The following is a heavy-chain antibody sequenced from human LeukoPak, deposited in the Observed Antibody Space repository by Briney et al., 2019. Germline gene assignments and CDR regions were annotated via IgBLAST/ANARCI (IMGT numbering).Heavy chain of an antibody. D-gene: IGHD4-23*01. CDR3: ARRPGGRDYYYGMDV. CDR1: GFSFSSCA. Sequence: GGSLRLSCAASGFSFSSCAMSWVRQAPGKGLEWVSVIYSGGSTYYADSVKGPFTISRDNSKNTLYLQMNSLRAEDTAVYYCARRPGGRDYYYGMDVWGQGTTVTVSS. V-gene: IGHV3-66*04. CDR2: IYSGGST. J-gene: IGHJ6*02.